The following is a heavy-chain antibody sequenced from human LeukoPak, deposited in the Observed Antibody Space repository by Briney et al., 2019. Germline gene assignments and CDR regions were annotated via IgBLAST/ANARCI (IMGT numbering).Heavy chain of an antibody. J-gene: IGHJ4*02. CDR2: IYPRDGST. Sequence: ASVKVSCKASGYIFASNYIHWVRQTPGQGLEWMGMIYPRDGSTSYAQMFQDRVTVTRDTSTSTVHMELSGLRSEDTAVYYCARDQEGFNYWGQGTQVTVSS. CDR3: ARDQEGFNY. V-gene: IGHV1-46*01. CDR1: GYIFASNY.